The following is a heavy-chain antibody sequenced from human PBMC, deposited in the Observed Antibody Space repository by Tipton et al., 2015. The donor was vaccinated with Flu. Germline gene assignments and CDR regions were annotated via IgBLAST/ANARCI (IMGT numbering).Heavy chain of an antibody. V-gene: IGHV4-39*07. J-gene: IGHJ5*02. CDR1: GVSISTTTYY. Sequence: TLSLTCSVTGVSISTTTYYWAWIRQPPGKGLEYMGLIYYTGSAFYSPSLKSRATISIDTAKNHFSLRLTSVTAADTAMYFCVAKGFELVDDSFDPWGQGTLGAV. CDR2: IYYTGSA. CDR3: VAKGFELVDDSFDP. D-gene: IGHD6-13*01.